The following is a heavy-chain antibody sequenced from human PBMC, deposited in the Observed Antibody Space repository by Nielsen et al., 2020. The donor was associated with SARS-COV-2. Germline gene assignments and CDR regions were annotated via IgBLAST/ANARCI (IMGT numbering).Heavy chain of an antibody. CDR2: IYYTGST. CDR3: ARTSYSGYEFDY. D-gene: IGHD5-12*01. V-gene: IGHV4-31*03. CDR1: GGSISSGGYY. J-gene: IGHJ4*02. Sequence: SETLSLTCTVSGGSISSGGYYWNWIRQRPGKGLEWIGFIYYTGSTYYNPSLKSRVTISVDTSNNHFSLKLSSVTAADTAVYYCARTSYSGYEFDYWGQGTLVTVSS.